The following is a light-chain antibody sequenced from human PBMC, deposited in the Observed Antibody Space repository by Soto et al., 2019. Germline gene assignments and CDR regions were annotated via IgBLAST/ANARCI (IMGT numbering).Light chain of an antibody. CDR3: SSYTNTNTLE. Sequence: QSVLTQPASVSGSPGQSITISCTGTSSDVGGYNFVSWYQQHPGKAPKLLIYEVSNRPSGVSRRFSGSKSGSTASLTISGLQTEDEADYYCSSYTNTNTLEFGGGTKVTVL. CDR1: SSDVGGYNF. J-gene: IGLJ2*01. CDR2: EVS. V-gene: IGLV2-14*01.